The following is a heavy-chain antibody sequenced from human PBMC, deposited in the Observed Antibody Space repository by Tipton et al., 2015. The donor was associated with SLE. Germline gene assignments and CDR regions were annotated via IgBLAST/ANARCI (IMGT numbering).Heavy chain of an antibody. V-gene: IGHV4-61*02. Sequence: TLSLTCTVSGGSISSGSYYWSWIRQPAGKGLEWIGRIYTSGSTNYNPSLKSRVTISVGTSKNQFSLKLSSVTAADTAVYYCARRGDDYIWGMDYWGQGTLVTVSS. J-gene: IGHJ4*02. CDR3: ARRGDDYIWGMDY. CDR2: IYTSGST. CDR1: GGSISSGSYY. D-gene: IGHD3-16*01.